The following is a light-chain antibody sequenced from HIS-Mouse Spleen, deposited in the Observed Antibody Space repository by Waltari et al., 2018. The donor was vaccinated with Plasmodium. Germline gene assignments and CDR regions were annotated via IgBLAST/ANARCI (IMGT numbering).Light chain of an antibody. CDR2: GAS. CDR3: QQYNNWSFT. J-gene: IGKJ3*01. Sequence: ELVMTTSPATLSVSPGERATISCRASQSVSSNLAWYQQKPGQAPRLLIYGASTRATGIPARFSGSGSGTEFTLTISSLQSEDFAVYYCQQYNNWSFTFGPGTKVDIK. V-gene: IGKV3-15*01. CDR1: QSVSSN.